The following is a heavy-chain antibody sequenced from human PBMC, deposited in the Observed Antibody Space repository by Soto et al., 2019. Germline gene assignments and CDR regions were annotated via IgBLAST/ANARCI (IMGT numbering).Heavy chain of an antibody. D-gene: IGHD2-2*01. CDR2: MNPNSGNT. CDR1: GYTFTSYD. V-gene: IGHV1-8*01. CDR3: ARVIVVVPAADKWFDP. Sequence: ASVKVSCKASGYTFTSYDINWVRQATGQGLEWMGWMNPNSGNTGYAQKFQGRVTMTRNYSISTAYMELSSLRSEDTALYYCARVIVVVPAADKWFDPWGQGTLVTVSS. J-gene: IGHJ5*02.